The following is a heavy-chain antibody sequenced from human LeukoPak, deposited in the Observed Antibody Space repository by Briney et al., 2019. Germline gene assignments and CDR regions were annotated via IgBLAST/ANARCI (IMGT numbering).Heavy chain of an antibody. CDR1: GGSFTRYY. CDR2: IYHRAGT. Sequence: SETLSLTCAVYGGSFTRYYWSWIRQPPGKGLEWIGDIYHRAGTNYNPSLKSRVTISVDTSKNQFSLTLRSVTAADTAVFYCARAPVSDEDGLTGHSYYFGLDAWGQGTTVTVSS. J-gene: IGHJ6*02. V-gene: IGHV4-34*01. D-gene: IGHD5-24*01. CDR3: ARAPVSDEDGLTGHSYYFGLDA.